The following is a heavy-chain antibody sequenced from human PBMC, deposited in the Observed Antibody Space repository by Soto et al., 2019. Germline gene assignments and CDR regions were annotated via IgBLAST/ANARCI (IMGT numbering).Heavy chain of an antibody. D-gene: IGHD3-10*01. CDR2: IYWDDDQ. J-gene: IGHJ6*02. V-gene: IGHV2-5*02. CDR1: GFSLSTSGVG. Sequence: ITLKESGPTLVKPTQTLTLTCTFSGFSLSTSGVGVGWIRQPPGKALEWLALIYWDDDQRYSPSLKSRLTITKDTSKTHVVLTMTNMDPVDTATYYCAHSCSTMVRGVGGSGMDVWGQGTTVTVSS. CDR3: AHSCSTMVRGVGGSGMDV.